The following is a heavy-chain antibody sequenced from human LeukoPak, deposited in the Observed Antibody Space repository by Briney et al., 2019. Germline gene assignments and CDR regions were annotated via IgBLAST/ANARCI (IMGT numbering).Heavy chain of an antibody. CDR2: ISGSGGST. CDR1: GFTFSSYT. D-gene: IGHD1-26*01. J-gene: IGHJ4*02. Sequence: PGGSLRLSCAASGFTFSSYTMSWVRQAPGKGLEWVSAISGSGGSTYYADSVKGRFTVSRDNSKNTLYLQMNSLRAEDTAAYYCAKGTSGSYGYWGQGTLVTVSS. CDR3: AKGTSGSYGY. V-gene: IGHV3-23*01.